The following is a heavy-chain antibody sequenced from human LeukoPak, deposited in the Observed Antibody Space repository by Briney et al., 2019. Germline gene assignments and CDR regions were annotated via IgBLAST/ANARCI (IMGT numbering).Heavy chain of an antibody. CDR3: ASSSRPGYFDY. CDR2: IYYSGST. Sequence: PSETLSPTCTVSGGSISSYYWSWIRQPPGKGLEWIGYIYYSGSTNYNPSLKSRVTISVDTSKNQFSLKLSSVTAADTAVYYCASSSRPGYFDYWGQGTLVTVSS. D-gene: IGHD2-8*02. V-gene: IGHV4-59*01. CDR1: GGSISSYY. J-gene: IGHJ4*02.